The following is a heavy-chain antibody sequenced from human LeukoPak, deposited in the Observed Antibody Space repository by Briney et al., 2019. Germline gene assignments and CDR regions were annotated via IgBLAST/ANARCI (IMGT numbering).Heavy chain of an antibody. J-gene: IGHJ5*02. Sequence: GASVKVFCKASGYTFTSYYMHWVRQAPGQGLEWMGIINPSGGSTSYAQKFQGRVTMTRDTSTSTVYMELSSLRSEDTAVYYCARYHDYGDYVNWFDPWGQGTLVTVSS. V-gene: IGHV1-46*01. D-gene: IGHD4-17*01. CDR3: ARYHDYGDYVNWFDP. CDR1: GYTFTSYY. CDR2: INPSGGST.